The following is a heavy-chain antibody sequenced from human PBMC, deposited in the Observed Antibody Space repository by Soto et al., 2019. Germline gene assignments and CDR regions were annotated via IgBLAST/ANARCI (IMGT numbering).Heavy chain of an antibody. D-gene: IGHD3-22*01. CDR3: AREDYFYDSSGYYWACAFDI. CDR2: IWYDGSNK. J-gene: IGHJ3*02. V-gene: IGHV3-33*01. CDR1: GFTFSSYG. Sequence: GGSLRLSCAASGFTFSSYGMHWVRQAPGKGLEWVAVIWYDGSNKYYADSVKGRFTISRDNSKNTLYLQMNSLRAEDTAVYYCAREDYFYDSSGYYWACAFDIWGQGKMVTV.